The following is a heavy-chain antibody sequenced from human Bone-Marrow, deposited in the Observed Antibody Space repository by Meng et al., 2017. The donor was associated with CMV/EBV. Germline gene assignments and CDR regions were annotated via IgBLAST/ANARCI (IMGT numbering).Heavy chain of an antibody. J-gene: IGHJ5*02. CDR2: ISSRGSVI. CDR1: GFTFSDYF. CDR3: ARDYHRSGPEGFDP. Sequence: GESLKISCSASGFTFSDYFMSWIRHVPGKGLEWIAYISSRGSVIYYAAPVLGRFTVSRDNAKNALYLQMDSLRVEDTAVYYCARDYHRSGPEGFDPWGQGTLVTFSS. V-gene: IGHV3-11*01. D-gene: IGHD3-10*01.